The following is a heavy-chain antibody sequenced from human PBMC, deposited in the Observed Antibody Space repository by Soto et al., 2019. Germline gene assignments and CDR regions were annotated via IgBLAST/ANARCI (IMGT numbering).Heavy chain of an antibody. CDR2: ISSSSSYI. Sequence: KPGGSLRLSCAASGFTFSSYSMNWVRQAPGKGLEWVSSISSSSSYIYYADSVKGRFTISRDNAKNSLYLQMNSLRAEDTAVYYCARDSSQRELRYFDWLYYFDYWGQGTLVTVSS. CDR1: GFTFSSYS. V-gene: IGHV3-21*01. J-gene: IGHJ4*02. CDR3: ARDSSQRELRYFDWLYYFDY. D-gene: IGHD3-9*01.